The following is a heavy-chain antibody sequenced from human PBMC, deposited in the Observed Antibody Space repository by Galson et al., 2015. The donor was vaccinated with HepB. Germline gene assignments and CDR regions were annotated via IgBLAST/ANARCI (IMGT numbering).Heavy chain of an antibody. CDR1: GFTFSDYA. D-gene: IGHD4-11*01. CDR3: VREGSTVTTSGSFDY. Sequence: SLRLSCAASGFTFSDYAIHWVRQAPGKGLEWVTFISYDGDITSYADSVKGRFTISRDNSKNTLFLQVNSLRAEDTAVYYCVREGSTVTTSGSFDYWGQGALVTVSS. V-gene: IGHV3-30*16. CDR2: ISYDGDIT. J-gene: IGHJ4*02.